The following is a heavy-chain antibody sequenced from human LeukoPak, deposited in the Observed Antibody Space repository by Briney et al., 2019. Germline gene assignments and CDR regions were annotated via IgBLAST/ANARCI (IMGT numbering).Heavy chain of an antibody. J-gene: IGHJ4*02. CDR2: IYYSGST. CDR1: GGSISSNSFY. CDR3: ARVKRWLQFGATYFDS. Sequence: PSETLSLTCTVSGGSISSNSFYWAWLRQPPGKGLEWIGTIYYSGSTYNTPSLKSRVTISVDTSKNLFSLKLSSVTAADTALYYCARVKRWLQFGATYFDSWGQGTLVTVSS. D-gene: IGHD5-24*01. V-gene: IGHV4-39*07.